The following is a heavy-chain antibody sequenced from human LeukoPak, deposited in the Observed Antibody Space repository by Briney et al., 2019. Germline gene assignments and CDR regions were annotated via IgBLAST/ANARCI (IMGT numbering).Heavy chain of an antibody. D-gene: IGHD2-21*01. Sequence: WVSLRLSCVASVFNVNLYSMHWVGQAPGRGPQWLAMISYDGAKEFYADSVEGRFTISRDNSRDTLYLQVNNLKTEDTAVNYSVRPTWGHFGELLYSWGQGIQVIVSS. CDR1: VFNVNLYS. CDR3: VRPTWGHFGELLYS. CDR2: ISYDGAKE. V-gene: IGHV3-30-3*01. J-gene: IGHJ4*02.